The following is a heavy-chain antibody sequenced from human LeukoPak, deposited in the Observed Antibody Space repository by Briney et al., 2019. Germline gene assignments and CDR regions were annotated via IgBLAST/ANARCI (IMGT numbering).Heavy chain of an antibody. J-gene: IGHJ6*03. Sequence: SETLSLICAVYGGSFSGYYWSWIRQPPGKGLEWIGCIYYNGSTYYNPSLTSRVTISVDTSKNQFSLKLSSVTAADTAVYYCARHMYYGSWSTKYYYYYYMDVWGKGTTVTVSS. V-gene: IGHV4-34*01. CDR1: GGSFSGYY. D-gene: IGHD3-10*01. CDR3: ARHMYYGSWSTKYYYYYYMDV. CDR2: IYYNGST.